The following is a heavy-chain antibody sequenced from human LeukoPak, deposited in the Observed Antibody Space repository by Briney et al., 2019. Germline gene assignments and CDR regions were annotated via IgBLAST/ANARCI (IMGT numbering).Heavy chain of an antibody. CDR2: INHSGST. Sequence: SVTLSLTCAVYGGSFSGYYWSWIRQPPGKGLVWFGEINHSGSTNYNPSLKSRVTISIDTSKNQFSLKLSSVTAADTAVYYCARGDSTVTPKYFQYWGQGTLVTVSS. J-gene: IGHJ1*01. CDR3: ARGDSTVTPKYFQY. D-gene: IGHD4-23*01. CDR1: GGSFSGYY. V-gene: IGHV4-34*01.